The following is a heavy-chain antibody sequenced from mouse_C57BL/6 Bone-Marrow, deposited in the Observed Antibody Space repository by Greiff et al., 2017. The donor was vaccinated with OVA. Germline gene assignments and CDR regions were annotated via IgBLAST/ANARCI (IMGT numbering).Heavy chain of an antibody. CDR1: GYTFTSYW. V-gene: IGHV1-72*01. CDR3: ARDDYDPLDY. CDR2: IDPNSGGT. J-gene: IGHJ2*01. D-gene: IGHD2-4*01. Sequence: QVQLQQPGAELVKPGASVKLSCKASGYTFTSYWMHWVKQRPGRGLGWIGRIDPNSGGTKYNEKFKSKATLTVDKPSSTAYMQLSSLTSEDSAVYYCARDDYDPLDYWGQGTTLTVSS.